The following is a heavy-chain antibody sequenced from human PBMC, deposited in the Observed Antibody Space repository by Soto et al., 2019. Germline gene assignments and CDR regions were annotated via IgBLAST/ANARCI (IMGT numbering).Heavy chain of an antibody. Sequence: HPGGSLRLSCAASGFTVSSNYMSWVRQAPGKGLEWVSVIYSGGSTYYADSVKGRFTISRDNSKNTLYLQMNSLRAEDTAVYYCARQGYCSGGSCYDWGQGTLVTVSS. V-gene: IGHV3-53*01. D-gene: IGHD2-15*01. CDR1: GFTVSSNY. J-gene: IGHJ4*02. CDR3: ARQGYCSGGSCYD. CDR2: IYSGGST.